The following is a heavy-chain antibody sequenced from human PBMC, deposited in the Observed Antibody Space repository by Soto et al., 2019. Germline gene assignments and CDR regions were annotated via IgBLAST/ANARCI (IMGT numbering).Heavy chain of an antibody. CDR1: EYTFTDYF. J-gene: IGHJ5*02. CDR3: ARETAGEISWEHNSFDL. CDR2: INPNTGDT. V-gene: IGHV1-2*02. Sequence: ASVKVSCKASEYTFTDYFLHWVRQAPGQGLECMGWINPNTGDTDYTQNFRGRVTMTRDTSIDTAYMELSSLQTDDTAIYYCARETAGEISWEHNSFDLWGHGTLVTVSS. D-gene: IGHD2-21*02.